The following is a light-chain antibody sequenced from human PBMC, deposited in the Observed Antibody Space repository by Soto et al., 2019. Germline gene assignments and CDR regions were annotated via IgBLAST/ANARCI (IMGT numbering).Light chain of an antibody. CDR3: SSYTSSSTVL. J-gene: IGLJ2*01. Sequence: QSALTQPVSVSGSPGQSITISCTGTSSDVGGYNYVSWYQQHPGKVPKVMIYEVNNRPSGASNRFSGSKSGNTASLTISGLQAEDEADYYCSSYTSSSTVLFGGGTKLTVL. V-gene: IGLV2-14*01. CDR1: SSDVGGYNY. CDR2: EVN.